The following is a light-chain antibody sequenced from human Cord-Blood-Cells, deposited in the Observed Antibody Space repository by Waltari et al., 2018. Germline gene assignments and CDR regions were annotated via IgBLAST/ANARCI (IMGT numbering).Light chain of an antibody. CDR1: QSISSY. CDR2: AAS. CDR3: QQSYSTPPT. Sequence: DIQMTQSPSSLSASVGDRVTITCRASQSISSYLNLYQQKPGKAPKLLIHAASGLQSGVPSRFSGSGSGTDFTLTISSLQPEDFATYYCQQSYSTPPTFGQGTKVEIK. V-gene: IGKV1-39*01. J-gene: IGKJ1*01.